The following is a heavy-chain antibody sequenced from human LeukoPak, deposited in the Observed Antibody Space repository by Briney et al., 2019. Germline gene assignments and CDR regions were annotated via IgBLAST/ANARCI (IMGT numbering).Heavy chain of an antibody. CDR1: GFTFSSYA. V-gene: IGHV3-23*01. J-gene: IGHJ6*02. Sequence: GGSLRLSCAASGFTFSSYAMSWVRQAPGKGLEWVPGISGSGGRTYYADSVKGRFTISRDNSKNTLYLQMNSLRAEDTAVYYCAKDVVVVPAAINYYYYYYGMDVWGQGTTVTVSS. D-gene: IGHD2-2*01. CDR2: ISGSGGRT. CDR3: AKDVVVVPAAINYYYYYYGMDV.